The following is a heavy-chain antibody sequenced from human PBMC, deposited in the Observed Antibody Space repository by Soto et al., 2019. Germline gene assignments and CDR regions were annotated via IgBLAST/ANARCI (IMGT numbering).Heavy chain of an antibody. CDR2: IYYSGST. Sequence: SETLSLTCTVSRGSISSGTNYWAWIRQPPGKGLEWIANIYYSGSTFYNPSLKSRVTISLDTSKNQFSLKLWSVTAADTAVYYCARHEAGWYFDSCGQGTLVTVSS. V-gene: IGHV4-39*01. D-gene: IGHD6-25*01. J-gene: IGHJ4*02. CDR1: RGSISSGTNY. CDR3: ARHEAGWYFDS.